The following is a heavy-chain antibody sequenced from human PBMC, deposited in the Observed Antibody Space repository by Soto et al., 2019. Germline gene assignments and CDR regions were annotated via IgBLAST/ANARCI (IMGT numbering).Heavy chain of an antibody. D-gene: IGHD5-12*01. CDR2: ISAGGVST. V-gene: IGHV3-23*01. CDR3: AKMYRGYSGYIQS. CDR1: GFTFTNYA. Sequence: GGSLRLSCATSGFTFTNYAMTWVRQGPGKGLEWVSSISAGGVSTYFADSVKGRFTISRDNSKNTLFLHMNSLRAEDTAVYYCAKMYRGYSGYIQSWGQGTLVTVYS. J-gene: IGHJ5*02.